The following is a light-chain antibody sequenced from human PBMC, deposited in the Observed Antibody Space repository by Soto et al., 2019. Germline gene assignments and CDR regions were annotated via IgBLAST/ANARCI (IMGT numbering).Light chain of an antibody. CDR1: QSIGSW. Sequence: DIQITQSPSTLSASVGDRVTITCRASQSIGSWLAWFQQKPGKAPKVLIYKASSLESGVPSRFSGSGSGTEFTLTISSLQPDDFATYYCQQYNSYSSFGQGTKVEIK. CDR3: QQYNSYSS. CDR2: KAS. V-gene: IGKV1-5*03. J-gene: IGKJ1*01.